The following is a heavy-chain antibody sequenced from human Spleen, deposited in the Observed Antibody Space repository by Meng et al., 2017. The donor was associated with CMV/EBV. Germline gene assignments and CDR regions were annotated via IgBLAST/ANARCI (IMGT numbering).Heavy chain of an antibody. CDR1: GYTFTSYG. V-gene: IGHV1-18*01. Sequence: ASVKVSCKTSGYTFTSYGINWVRQAPGQGLEWMGWISVYNGHTNYAQKLQDRVTMTTDTSTSTAYMELRSLRSDDTAVYCCARRGDFRTAYLVDYWGQGTLVTVSS. CDR2: ISVYNGHT. CDR3: ARRGDFRTAYLVDY. J-gene: IGHJ4*02. D-gene: IGHD3/OR15-3a*01.